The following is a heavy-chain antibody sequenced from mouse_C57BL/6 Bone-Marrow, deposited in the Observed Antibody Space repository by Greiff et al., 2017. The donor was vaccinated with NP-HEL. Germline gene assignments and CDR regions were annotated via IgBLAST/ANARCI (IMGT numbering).Heavy chain of an antibody. Sequence: VQLQQSGPGLVQPSQCLSITCTVSGFSFTSYGVHWVRQSPGKGLEWLGVIWSGGSTDYNADFISRLSISKDNSKSQVFFKMNSLQADDTAICYCAGRGGYYYFDDWGQGTTLTVSS. CDR3: AGRGGYYYFDD. CDR2: IWSGGST. CDR1: GFSFTSYG. J-gene: IGHJ2*01. D-gene: IGHD3-1*01. V-gene: IGHV2-2*01.